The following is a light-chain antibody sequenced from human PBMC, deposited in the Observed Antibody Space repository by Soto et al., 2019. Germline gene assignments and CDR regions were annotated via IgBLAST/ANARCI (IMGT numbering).Light chain of an antibody. Sequence: EIVLADSPGTLSLSPLERATLSFRSSQSVTNSFLAWYQQKPGQAPRLLIYGASRRATGIPDRFTGSGSGTDFTLTISRLEPEDFAVYYCQQYVSSPWAFGQGTKVDIK. CDR3: QQYVSSPWA. CDR2: GAS. J-gene: IGKJ1*01. V-gene: IGKV3-20*01. CDR1: QSVTNSF.